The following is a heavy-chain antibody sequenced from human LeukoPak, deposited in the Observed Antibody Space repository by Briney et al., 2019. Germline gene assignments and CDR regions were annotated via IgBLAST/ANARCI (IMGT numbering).Heavy chain of an antibody. CDR3: ARYDGDEFDY. D-gene: IGHD4-17*01. V-gene: IGHV1-69*05. CDR2: IIPIFGTA. Sequence: AASVKVSCKASGGTFSSYAISWVRQAPGQGLEWMGRIIPIFGTANYAQKFQGRVTITTDESTSTAYMELSSLRSEDTAVYYCARYDGDEFDYWGQGTLVTVSS. J-gene: IGHJ4*02. CDR1: GGTFSSYA.